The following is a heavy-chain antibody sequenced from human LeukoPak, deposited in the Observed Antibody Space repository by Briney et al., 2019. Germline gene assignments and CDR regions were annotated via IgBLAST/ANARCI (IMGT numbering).Heavy chain of an antibody. CDR2: ISYDGSNK. D-gene: IGHD6-19*01. V-gene: IGHV3-30-3*01. J-gene: IGHJ4*02. Sequence: GGSLRLSCAASGFTFSSYAMHWVRQAPGKGLEWVAVISYDGSNKYYADSVKGRFTISRDNSKNTLYLQMNSLRAEDTAVYYCARDRIVTERLAVAGTFDYWGQGTLVTVSS. CDR3: ARDRIVTERLAVAGTFDY. CDR1: GFTFSSYA.